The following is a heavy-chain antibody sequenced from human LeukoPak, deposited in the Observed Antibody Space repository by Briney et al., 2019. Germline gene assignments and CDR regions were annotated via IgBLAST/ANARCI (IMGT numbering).Heavy chain of an antibody. V-gene: IGHV3-53*01. J-gene: IGHJ4*02. CDR1: GFTVSTNY. D-gene: IGHD6-13*01. CDR3: ARVVRMAAGMNYYLDY. Sequence: GGSLILSCAASGFTVSTNYMSWVRQAPGKGLEWVSAIYSGGSTSYADSVKGRFTISRDSSKNTLYFQMNNLRAEDTAVYYCARVVRMAAGMNYYLDYWGQGTLVTVSS. CDR2: IYSGGST.